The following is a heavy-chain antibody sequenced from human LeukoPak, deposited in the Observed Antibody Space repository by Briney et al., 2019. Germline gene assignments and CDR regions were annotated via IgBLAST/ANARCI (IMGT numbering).Heavy chain of an antibody. D-gene: IGHD6-13*01. V-gene: IGHV1-2*02. CDR2: INPLSGDT. J-gene: IGHJ4*02. CDR1: GYSFIVYY. CDR3: ATADSSTLFDY. Sequence: ASVKVSCKASGYSFIVYYMHWVRQAPGQGLEWMGWINPLSGDTSYAQKFQGRVTLTRDTSISTAFLELSSLRSDDTALHYCATADSSTLFDYWGQGTLVTVSS.